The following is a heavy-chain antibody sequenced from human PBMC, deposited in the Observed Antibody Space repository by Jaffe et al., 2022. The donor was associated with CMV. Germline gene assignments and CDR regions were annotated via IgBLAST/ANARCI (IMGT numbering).Heavy chain of an antibody. CDR3: ATDFTAVTTGWWSRAPNSFHYYYMDV. J-gene: IGHJ6*03. CDR1: ANIFRKYF. D-gene: IGHD4-17*01. CDR2: INPSDGST. V-gene: IGHV1-46*01. Sequence: QVQLVQSGAELKKPGASVKVSCKTSANIFRKYFIHWVRQAPGQGLEWMGIINPSDGSTTYTQKFQGRVTMTSDTSTSTLYLDLSSLRFEDTATYYCATDFTAVTTGWWSRAPNSFHYYYMDVWGTGTTVSVSS.